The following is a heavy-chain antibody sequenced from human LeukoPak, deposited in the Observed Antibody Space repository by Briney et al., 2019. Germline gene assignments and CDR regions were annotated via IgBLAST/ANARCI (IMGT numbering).Heavy chain of an antibody. V-gene: IGHV4-30-4*01. CDR2: IYYSGST. J-gene: IGHJ4*02. D-gene: IGHD3-10*01. CDR1: GGSISSGDYY. Sequence: SQTPSLTCTVSGGSISSGDYYWSWIRQPPGTGLEWIGYIYYSGSTYYNPSLKSRVTISVDTSKNQFSLKLSSVTAADTAVYYYARVLLGSGSYPFDYWGQGTLVTVSS. CDR3: ARVLLGSGSYPFDY.